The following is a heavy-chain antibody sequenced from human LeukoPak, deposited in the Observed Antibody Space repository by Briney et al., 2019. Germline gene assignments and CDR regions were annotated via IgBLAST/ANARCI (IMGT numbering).Heavy chain of an antibody. CDR3: ASLTPDCSSTSCYEAYGMDV. D-gene: IGHD2-2*01. Sequence: PGGSLRLSCAASGFTFSSYEMNWVRQAPGEGLECVSYISSSGSTIYYADSVKGRFTISRDNAKNSLYLQMNSLRGEDTAVYYCASLTPDCSSTSCYEAYGMDVWGQGTTVTVSS. J-gene: IGHJ6*02. CDR1: GFTFSSYE. CDR2: ISSSGSTI. V-gene: IGHV3-48*03.